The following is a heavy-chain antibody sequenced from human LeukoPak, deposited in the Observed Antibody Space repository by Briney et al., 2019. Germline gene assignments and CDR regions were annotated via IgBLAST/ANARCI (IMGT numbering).Heavy chain of an antibody. CDR3: ATDGDCTNGVCPSYYMDV. CDR2: IYTSGST. Sequence: SETLSLTCTVSGGSIRSYYWSWIRQPAGKGLEWIGRIYTSGSTNYNPSLKSRVTISVDKSKNQFSLKLSSVTAADTAVYYCATDGDCTNGVCPSYYMDVWGKGTTVTVSS. J-gene: IGHJ6*03. CDR1: GGSIRSYY. D-gene: IGHD2-8*01. V-gene: IGHV4-4*07.